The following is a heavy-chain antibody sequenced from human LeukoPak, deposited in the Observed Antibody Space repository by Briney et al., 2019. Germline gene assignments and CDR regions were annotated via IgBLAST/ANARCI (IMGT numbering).Heavy chain of an antibody. CDR3: ARGRYSSSWYGY. J-gene: IGHJ4*02. Sequence: PSETLSLTCIVSGGSISTYYWSWIRQPPGKGLEWIGEINHSGSTDYNPSLKSRVTISVDTSKNQFSLKLSSVTAADTAVYYCARGRYSSSWYGYWGQGTLVSVSS. D-gene: IGHD6-13*01. CDR2: INHSGST. CDR1: GGSISTYY. V-gene: IGHV4-34*01.